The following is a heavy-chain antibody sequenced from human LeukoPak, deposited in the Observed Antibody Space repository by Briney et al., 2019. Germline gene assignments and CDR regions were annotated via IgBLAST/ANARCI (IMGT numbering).Heavy chain of an antibody. Sequence: TGGSLRLSCVASGFTFSSYWMHWVRQDPRKGLVWVSRINGDGRNINYADSVRGRYTISRDNAKNTLYLQMNSLRAEDTAVYYCASGRQEGDLWFGEPVDYWGQGTLVTVSS. V-gene: IGHV3-74*01. D-gene: IGHD3-10*01. CDR2: INGDGRNI. CDR3: ASGRQEGDLWFGEPVDY. CDR1: GFTFSSYW. J-gene: IGHJ4*02.